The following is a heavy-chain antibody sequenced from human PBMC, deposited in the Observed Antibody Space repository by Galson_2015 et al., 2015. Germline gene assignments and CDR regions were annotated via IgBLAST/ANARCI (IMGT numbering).Heavy chain of an antibody. Sequence: SLRLSCAASGFTFGDYAMSWFRQAPGKGLEWVGFIRSKAYGGTTEYAASVKGRFTISRDDSKSIAYLQMNSLKTEDTAVYYCTSYRDGYNLVAYDAFDIWGQGTTVTVSS. D-gene: IGHD5-24*01. V-gene: IGHV3-49*03. CDR1: GFTFGDYA. CDR2: IRSKAYGGTT. J-gene: IGHJ3*02. CDR3: TSYRDGYNLVAYDAFDI.